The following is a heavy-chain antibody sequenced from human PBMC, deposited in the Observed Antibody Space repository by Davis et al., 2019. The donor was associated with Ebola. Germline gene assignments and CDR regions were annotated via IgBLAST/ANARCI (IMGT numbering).Heavy chain of an antibody. CDR3: GRDPSHYGLDV. CDR1: GFAFRNYV. J-gene: IGHJ6*02. V-gene: IGHV3-33*01. Sequence: GESLKISCAAPGFAFRNYVMHWVRQPPGKGLEWVGVTWYDGNDKYYGDSVQGRFTISRDNSRNTLYLQMNSLRAEDTAVYYCGRDPSHYGLDVWGQGTTVTVSS. CDR2: TWYDGNDK.